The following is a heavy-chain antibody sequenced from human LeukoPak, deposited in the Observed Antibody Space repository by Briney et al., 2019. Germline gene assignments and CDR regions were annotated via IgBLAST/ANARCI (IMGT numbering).Heavy chain of an antibody. D-gene: IGHD6-19*01. J-gene: IGHJ4*02. V-gene: IGHV3-74*01. Sequence: GGSLRLSCAASGSTFRRYWMHWVRQAPGKGPVWVSRINTDGSDTIYADSVKGRFTISRDNAKNTLFLQMNSLRAEDTAVYYCARDESVTGPTTFDYWGQGTLVTVSS. CDR3: ARDESVTGPTTFDY. CDR2: INTDGSDT. CDR1: GSTFRRYW.